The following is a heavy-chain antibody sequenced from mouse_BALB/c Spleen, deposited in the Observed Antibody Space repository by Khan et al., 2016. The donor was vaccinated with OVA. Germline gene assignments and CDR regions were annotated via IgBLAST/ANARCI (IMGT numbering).Heavy chain of an antibody. D-gene: IGHD2-4*01. Sequence: EVELVESGGGLVQPGGSRKLSCAASGFTFSSFGMHWVRQAPEKGLEWVAYISSGNATIYYADIVKGRFTISRDNPKNPLFLQMTSLRSEDTAMYYCARSMISTWYFDVWGAGTTVTVSS. CDR2: ISSGNATI. CDR3: ARSMISTWYFDV. CDR1: GFTFSSFG. V-gene: IGHV5-17*02. J-gene: IGHJ1*01.